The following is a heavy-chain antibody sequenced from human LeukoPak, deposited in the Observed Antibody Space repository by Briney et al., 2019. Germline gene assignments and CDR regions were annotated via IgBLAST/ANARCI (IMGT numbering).Heavy chain of an antibody. CDR2: IKSGGST. J-gene: IGHJ4*02. V-gene: IGHV3-53*01. Sequence: GGSLRLSCAASGLIVSSNYMSWVRQAPGKGLEWVSLIKSGGSTYYADSVKGRFTISRDNSKNTLYLQMNSLRAEDTAVYYCAKDDYYDSSGPHNWGQGTLVTVSS. CDR1: GLIVSSNY. D-gene: IGHD3-22*01. CDR3: AKDDYYDSSGPHN.